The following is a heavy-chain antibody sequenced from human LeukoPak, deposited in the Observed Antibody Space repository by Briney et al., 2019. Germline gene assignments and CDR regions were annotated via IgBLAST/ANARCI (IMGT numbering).Heavy chain of an antibody. V-gene: IGHV3-53*01. CDR1: GFTVSTNY. J-gene: IGHJ2*01. CDR3: ARVGDHFHWYLDL. Sequence: GGSLRLSCAASGFTVSTNYMNWVRQAPGKGLEWVSILYSGSDTYYADSVKGRFTISRDSSKNILSLQMNNLRAEDTAVYYCARVGDHFHWYLDLWGRGTLVTVSS. D-gene: IGHD3-10*01. CDR2: LYSGSDT.